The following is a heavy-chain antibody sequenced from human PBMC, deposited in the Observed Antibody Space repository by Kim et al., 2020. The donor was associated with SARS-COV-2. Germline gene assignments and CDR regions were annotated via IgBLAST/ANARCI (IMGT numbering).Heavy chain of an antibody. J-gene: IGHJ4*02. V-gene: IGHV3-21*01. D-gene: IGHD6-13*01. CDR1: GFTFSSYS. CDR2: IGSRSTYI. CDR3: ARVQINSWPIDY. Sequence: GGSLRLSCAASGFTFSSYSMNWVRQVPGKGLEWVASIGSRSTYIYHADSVKGRFTISRDNAKNSLYLQMNSLRAEDTAVYYCARVQINSWPIDYWGQGTLVTVSS.